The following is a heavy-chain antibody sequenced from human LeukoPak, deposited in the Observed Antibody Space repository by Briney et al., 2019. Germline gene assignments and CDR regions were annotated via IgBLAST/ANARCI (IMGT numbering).Heavy chain of an antibody. CDR2: IYPGDSDT. J-gene: IGHJ3*02. V-gene: IGHV5-51*01. Sequence: GQSLNIPCKGSGYSFTSYWIGWVRQMPGKGLEWMGIIYPGDSDTRYSPSFQGQVTISADKSISTAYLQWSSLKASDTAMYYCARQGAVAYAFDIWGQAATATVSS. CDR1: GYSFTSYW. D-gene: IGHD6-19*01. CDR3: ARQGAVAYAFDI.